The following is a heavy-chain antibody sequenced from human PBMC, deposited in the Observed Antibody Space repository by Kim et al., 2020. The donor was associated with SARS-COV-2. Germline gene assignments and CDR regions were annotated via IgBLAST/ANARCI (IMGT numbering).Heavy chain of an antibody. V-gene: IGHV3-7*03. CDR3: ASLGASSWYFDY. D-gene: IGHD6-13*01. J-gene: IGHJ4*02. Sequence: GGSLRLSCAASGLTFSTYWMSWVRQAPGKGLEWVANIKQDGSEKYYVDSVKGRFTISRDNARSSLYLQMNSLRAEDTAVYYCASLGASSWYFDYWGRGTLVTVSS. CDR2: IKQDGSEK. CDR1: GLTFSTYW.